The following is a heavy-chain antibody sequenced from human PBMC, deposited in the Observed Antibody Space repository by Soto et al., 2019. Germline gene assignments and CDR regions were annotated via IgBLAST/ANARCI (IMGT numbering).Heavy chain of an antibody. Sequence: ASVTVSCKVSGYTLTELSMHWVRQAPGKGLAWMGGCDPEDGETIYAQKFQGRVTMNEDTSTDTAYMELSSLRSEDTAVYYCATERYCSGGSCFPRLYGMDVWGQGTTVTVSS. CDR2: CDPEDGET. CDR1: GYTLTELS. CDR3: ATERYCSGGSCFPRLYGMDV. J-gene: IGHJ6*02. V-gene: IGHV1-24*01. D-gene: IGHD2-15*01.